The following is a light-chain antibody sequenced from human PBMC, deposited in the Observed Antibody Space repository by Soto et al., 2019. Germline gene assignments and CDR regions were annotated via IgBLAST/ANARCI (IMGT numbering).Light chain of an antibody. V-gene: IGLV2-14*03. Sequence: QSVLTQPASVSGSPGQSITISCTGTSSEVGGYNYVSWYQQHPAKAPKLMIYDVTSRPSGVSNRFSGSKSGNTASLTISGLQAEDEADYYCSSYTSSNTLVFGTGTKVTVL. CDR1: SSEVGGYNY. CDR2: DVT. J-gene: IGLJ1*01. CDR3: SSYTSSNTLV.